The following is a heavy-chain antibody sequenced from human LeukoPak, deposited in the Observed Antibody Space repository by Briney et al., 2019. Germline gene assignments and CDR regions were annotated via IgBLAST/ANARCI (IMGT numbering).Heavy chain of an antibody. CDR2: MNPNSGNT. CDR1: GYTFTSYD. V-gene: IGHV1-8*03. J-gene: IGHJ3*02. CDR3: ARVSIAAAGTGEAFDI. D-gene: IGHD6-13*01. Sequence: GASVKVSCKASGYTFTSYDINWVRQATGQGLEWMGWMNPNSGNTGYAQKFQGRDTITADKSTSTAYMELSSLRSEDTAVYYCARVSIAAAGTGEAFDIWGQGTMVTVSS.